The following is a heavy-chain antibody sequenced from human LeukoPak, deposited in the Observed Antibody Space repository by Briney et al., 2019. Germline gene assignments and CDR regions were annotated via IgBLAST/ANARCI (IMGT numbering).Heavy chain of an antibody. CDR2: IYYTGTT. J-gene: IGHJ4*02. D-gene: IGHD3-10*01. V-gene: IGHV4-39*01. CDR1: GSSIATSSYY. CDR3: ARHLAYGRLEY. Sequence: SETLSLTCTVSGSSIATSSYYWGWIRQPPGKGLEWIGTIYYTGTTNYNPSLKSRVTISVDTSKNHFYLKLNFVTAADTAVYYCARHLAYGRLEYWGQGTLVTVSS.